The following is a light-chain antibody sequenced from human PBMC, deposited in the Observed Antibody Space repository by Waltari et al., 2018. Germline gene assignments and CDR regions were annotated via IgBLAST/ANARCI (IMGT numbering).Light chain of an antibody. J-gene: IGLJ3*02. CDR1: RTDVGANDY. V-gene: IGLV2-14*03. Sequence: QSALSQPASVSGSPGQSVTISCTGNRTDVGANDYASWYQQHPGRAPKLMIYDVRQRSSGVSNRFSGSRAGNTASLTISGLQTEDEADYYCTAYTTSATLVFGGGTRLTVL. CDR3: TAYTTSATLV. CDR2: DVR.